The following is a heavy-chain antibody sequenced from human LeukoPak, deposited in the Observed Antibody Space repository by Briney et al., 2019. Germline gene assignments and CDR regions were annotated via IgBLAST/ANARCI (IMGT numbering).Heavy chain of an antibody. V-gene: IGHV3-23*01. CDR1: GFTFSNYV. CDR2: ISGRGGST. CDR3: AKSRARREGSSGSIDY. Sequence: PGGSLRLSCAASGFTFSNYVMSWVRQAPGKGLECVSEISGRGGSTYYADSVKGRFTISRDNSKNTVHLQMNSLRAEDTALYYCAKSRARREGSSGSIDYWGQGTLVTVSS. D-gene: IGHD3-22*01. J-gene: IGHJ4*02.